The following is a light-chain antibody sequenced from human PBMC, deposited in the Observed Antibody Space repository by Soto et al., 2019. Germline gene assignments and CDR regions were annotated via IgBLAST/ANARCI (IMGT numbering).Light chain of an antibody. J-gene: IGLJ1*01. V-gene: IGLV1-44*01. CDR3: AAWDDSLNAYV. CDR1: ISNIGSNT. Sequence: QSVLTQPPSASGTPGQRVTISCSGSISNIGSNTVNWYRHLPGTAPQLLIYNDNQRPSGVPDRFSGSRSGTSASLAISGLQSEDEADYYCAAWDDSLNAYVFGTGTQLTVL. CDR2: NDN.